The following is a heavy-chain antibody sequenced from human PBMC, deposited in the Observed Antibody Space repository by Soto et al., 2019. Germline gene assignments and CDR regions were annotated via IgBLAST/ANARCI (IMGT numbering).Heavy chain of an antibody. J-gene: IGHJ6*02. CDR3: ATATISPVSATLYHYGMDV. V-gene: IGHV1-69*01. D-gene: IGHD6-25*01. CDR1: GGTFNNSA. Sequence: QVQLVQSGAEVKKPGSSVKVSCQASGGTFNNSAFTWVRQAPGQGLEWLGGIMPVFHTTNIAQTFQDRITVTADDFTTTVYMEMTSLRYDDTAVYYCATATISPVSATLYHYGMDVWGQGTTVTVSS. CDR2: IMPVFHTT.